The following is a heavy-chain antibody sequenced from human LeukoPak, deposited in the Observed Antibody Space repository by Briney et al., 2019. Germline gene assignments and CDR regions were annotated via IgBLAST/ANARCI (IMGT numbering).Heavy chain of an antibody. CDR1: GGSISSYY. J-gene: IGHJ4*02. V-gene: IGHV4-59*01. CDR2: IYYSGST. CDR3: ARWSRDGYNYFDY. D-gene: IGHD5-24*01. Sequence: SETLSLTCTVSGGSISSYYWTWIRQPPGKGLDWIGYIYYSGSTNYNPSLKSRVTISLDTSKNQFSLKLSSVTAADTAVYYCARWSRDGYNYFDYWGQGTLVTVSS.